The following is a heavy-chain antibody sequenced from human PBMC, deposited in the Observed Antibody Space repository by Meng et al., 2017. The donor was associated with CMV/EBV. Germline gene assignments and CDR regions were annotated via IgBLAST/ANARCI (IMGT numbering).Heavy chain of an antibody. CDR1: AGTFSSYA. J-gene: IGHJ6*02. V-gene: IGHV1-69*10. D-gene: IGHD2-2*01. CDR2: IIPIFGIA. CDR3: APGGMVPAAEYGMDV. Sequence: SLQVSCKASAGTFSSYAISWVRQAPGQGLEWMGGIIPIFGIANYAQKFQGRVTITADKSTSTAYMELSSLRSEDTAVYYCAPGGMVPAAEYGMDVWGQGTTVTVSS.